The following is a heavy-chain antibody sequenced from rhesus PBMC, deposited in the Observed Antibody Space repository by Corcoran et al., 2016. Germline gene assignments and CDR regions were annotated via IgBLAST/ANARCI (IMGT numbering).Heavy chain of an antibody. Sequence: EVQLVESGGGLAKPGGSLRLSCAASGFTFSDYYMAWVRPAPGKGLEWVSLISNGGGSTWYADYVKGRFTISRENAKNTLYLQMNSMRAEDTAVYYCARDHSSGWSGYGLDSWGQGVVVTVSS. CDR3: ARDHSSGWSGYGLDS. CDR1: GFTFSDYY. J-gene: IGHJ6*01. CDR2: ISNGGGST. D-gene: IGHD6S26*01. V-gene: IGHV3-178*01.